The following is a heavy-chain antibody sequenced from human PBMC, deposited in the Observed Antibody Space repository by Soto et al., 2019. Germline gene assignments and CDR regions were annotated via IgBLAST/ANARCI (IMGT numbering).Heavy chain of an antibody. J-gene: IGHJ6*02. V-gene: IGHV1-18*01. CDR3: ARDRGAYSMDV. Sequence: QVQLVQSGAEVKKPGASVKVSCKASGYTFTSYGISWVRQAPGQGLEWMGWISAYTGNTNYAQKLQGRVTMTTDTSTSAAYRELRGLRSDDTAVDYCARDRGAYSMDVWGQGTTVTVSS. CDR1: GYTFTSYG. CDR2: ISAYTGNT.